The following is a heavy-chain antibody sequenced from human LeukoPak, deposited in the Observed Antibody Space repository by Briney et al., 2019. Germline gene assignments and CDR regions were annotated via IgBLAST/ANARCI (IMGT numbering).Heavy chain of an antibody. J-gene: IGHJ6*03. Sequence: PGGSLRLSCAASGFTFSSYWMSWVRQAPGKGLEWVANIKQDGSEKYYVGSVKGRFTISRDNAKNSLYLQMNSLRAEDTAVYYCARGRDGSGSYVYYYYMDVWGKGTTVTVSS. D-gene: IGHD3-10*01. CDR1: GFTFSSYW. CDR3: ARGRDGSGSYVYYYYMDV. V-gene: IGHV3-7*01. CDR2: IKQDGSEK.